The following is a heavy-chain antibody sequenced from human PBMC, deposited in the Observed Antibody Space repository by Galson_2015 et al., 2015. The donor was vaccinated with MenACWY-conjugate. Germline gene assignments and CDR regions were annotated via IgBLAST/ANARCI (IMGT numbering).Heavy chain of an antibody. D-gene: IGHD3-22*01. CDR3: ARLPRGIGMIVEGS. CDR2: MYYSGSA. V-gene: IGHV4-59*08. CDR1: GGSINSYY. Sequence: LTCTVSGGSINSYYWSWIRQPPGTGLEWIGYMYYSGSANYNPSLKSRVTISVDKSNNQFSLRLISVTAADTADYYCARLPRGIGMIVEGSWGQGILVTVSS. J-gene: IGHJ5*02.